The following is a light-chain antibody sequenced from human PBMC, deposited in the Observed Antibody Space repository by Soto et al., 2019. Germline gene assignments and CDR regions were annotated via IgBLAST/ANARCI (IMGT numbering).Light chain of an antibody. CDR1: SXNXGSNY. J-gene: IGLJ1*01. V-gene: IGLV1-47*01. CDR3: AAWDDSLSGSYV. CDR2: RNN. Sequence: QSVLTQPPSASGTPEQRVTISCSGSSXNXGSNYVYWYQQLPGTAPKLLIYRNNQRPSGVPDRFSGSKSGTSASLAISGLRSEDEADYYCAAWDDSLSGSYVFGTGTKVTVL.